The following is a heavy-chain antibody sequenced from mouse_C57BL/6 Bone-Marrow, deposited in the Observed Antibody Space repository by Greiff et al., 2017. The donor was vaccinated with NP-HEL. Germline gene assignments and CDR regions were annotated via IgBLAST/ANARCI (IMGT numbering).Heavy chain of an antibody. D-gene: IGHD2-3*01. CDR3: ARRGWPGAMDY. Sequence: VKLMESGAELARPGASVKLSCKASGYTFTSYGISWVKQRTGQGLEWIGEIYPRSGNTYYNEKFKGKATLTADKSSSTAYMELRSLTSEDSAVYFCARRGWPGAMDYWGQGTSVTVSS. J-gene: IGHJ4*01. CDR1: GYTFTSYG. CDR2: IYPRSGNT. V-gene: IGHV1-81*01.